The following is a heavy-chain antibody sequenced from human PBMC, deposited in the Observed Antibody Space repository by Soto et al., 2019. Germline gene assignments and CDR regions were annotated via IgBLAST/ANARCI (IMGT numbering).Heavy chain of an antibody. CDR1: GFTFTSYW. CDR2: IIPDGSRT. J-gene: IGHJ4*01. D-gene: IGHD4-17*01. Sequence: EVQLVESGGDLVQPGGSLRLSCAASGFTFTSYWMHWVRQSPGKGLVWVSRIIPDGSRTSYADSVKGRFTISRDNAKNTLYLQMNSLGADDTAVYYCARVAVTTYYFDYWGHGTLVTVSS. V-gene: IGHV3-74*01. CDR3: ARVAVTTYYFDY.